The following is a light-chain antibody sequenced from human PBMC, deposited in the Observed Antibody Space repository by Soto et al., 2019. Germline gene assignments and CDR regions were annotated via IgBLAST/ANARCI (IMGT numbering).Light chain of an antibody. V-gene: IGLV1-51*01. CDR3: ATWDSSLNVVL. CDR1: SSNIGDNY. Sequence: QSELTQPPSVSAAPGEKVTISCSGSSSNIGDNYVSWYQQFPRTAPKLLIYDDNKRPSGIPDRFSGSKSGTSATLGITGLQTGDEAAYYCATWDSSLNVVLFGGGTKLTVL. J-gene: IGLJ2*01. CDR2: DDN.